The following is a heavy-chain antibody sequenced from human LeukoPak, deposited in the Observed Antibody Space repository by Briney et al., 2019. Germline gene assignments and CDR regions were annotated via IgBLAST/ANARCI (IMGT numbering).Heavy chain of an antibody. V-gene: IGHV3-21*01. CDR2: LSRCSRYI. CDR1: GFTFNIFS. Sequence: PGGSLRLSRAASGFTFNIFSMNWVRQAPGRGLAWIIPLSRCSRYINYADTVRGRFAISRDNAKNTVFLKMNSLRAEDTAVYYCTRDNELGGYKGWYFDYWGQGTLVTVSS. CDR3: TRDNELGGYKGWYFDY. D-gene: IGHD5-24*01. J-gene: IGHJ4*02.